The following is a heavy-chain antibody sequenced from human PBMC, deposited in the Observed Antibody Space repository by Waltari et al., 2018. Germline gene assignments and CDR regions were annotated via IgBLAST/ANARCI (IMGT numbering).Heavy chain of an antibody. CDR3: AKDLRDYSNDY. D-gene: IGHD4-4*01. Sequence: EVQLLESGGGLVQPGGSLRLSCAASGFAFSTYAMTWVRQAPGKGMGCVSLIYGGGSPTHYADSVKGRFTISRDDSKNTLFREMNSLRVEDTAVYYCAKDLRDYSNDYWGQGTLVTVSS. CDR2: IYGGGSPT. CDR1: GFAFSTYA. J-gene: IGHJ4*02. V-gene: IGHV3-23*03.